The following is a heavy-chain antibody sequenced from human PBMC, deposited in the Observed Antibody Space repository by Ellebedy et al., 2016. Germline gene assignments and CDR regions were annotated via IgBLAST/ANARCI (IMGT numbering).Heavy chain of an antibody. CDR2: IYYSGST. J-gene: IGHJ4*02. D-gene: IGHD6-6*01. CDR1: GGSISSGGYY. CDR3: ARAQYSSSRGWYFDY. Sequence: SETLSLXXTVSGGSISSGGYYWSWIRQHPGKGLEWIGYIYYSGSTYYNPSLKSRVTISVDTSKNQFSLKLSSVTAADTAVYYCARAQYSSSRGWYFDYWGQGTLVTVSS. V-gene: IGHV4-31*03.